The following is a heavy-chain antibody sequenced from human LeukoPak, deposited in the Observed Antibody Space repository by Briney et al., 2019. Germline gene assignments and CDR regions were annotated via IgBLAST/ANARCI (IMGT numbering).Heavy chain of an antibody. D-gene: IGHD3/OR15-3a*01. J-gene: IGHJ4*02. CDR2: ISTIGST. V-gene: IGHV4-61*02. CDR1: SGSISSSNYY. Sequence: SETLSLTCTVSSGSISSSNYYWSWIRQPAGKGLEWIGRISTIGSTNYNPSLNSRVTISIHTSKNQFSLKLSSVTAADTAVYYCARQTGSGLFILPGGQGTLVTVSS. CDR3: ARQTGSGLFILP.